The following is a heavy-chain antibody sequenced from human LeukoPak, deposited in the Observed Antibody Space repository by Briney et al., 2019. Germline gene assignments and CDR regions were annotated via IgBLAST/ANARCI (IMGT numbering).Heavy chain of an antibody. V-gene: IGHV4-34*01. CDR1: GGSISSYY. CDR3: ARGADLEYYDILTGYYVLDY. Sequence: SETLSLTCTVSGGSISSYYWSWIRQPPGKGLEWIGEINHSGSTNYNPSLKSRVTISVDTSKNQFSLKLSSVTAADTAVYYCARGADLEYYDILTGYYVLDYWGQGTLVTVSS. CDR2: INHSGST. J-gene: IGHJ4*02. D-gene: IGHD3-9*01.